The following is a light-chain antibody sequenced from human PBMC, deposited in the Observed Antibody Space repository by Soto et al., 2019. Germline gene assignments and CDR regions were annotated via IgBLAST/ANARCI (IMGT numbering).Light chain of an antibody. V-gene: IGLV2-23*02. CDR1: SSDVGSYNL. CDR3: CSYAGSSTS. J-gene: IGLJ1*01. CDR2: EVS. Sequence: QSVLAQPASGYGSPGQSITISCTGTSSDVGSYNLVSWYQQHPGKAPKLMIYEVSKRPSGVSNRFSGSKSGNTASLTISGLQAEDEADYYCCSYAGSSTSFGTGTKVTVL.